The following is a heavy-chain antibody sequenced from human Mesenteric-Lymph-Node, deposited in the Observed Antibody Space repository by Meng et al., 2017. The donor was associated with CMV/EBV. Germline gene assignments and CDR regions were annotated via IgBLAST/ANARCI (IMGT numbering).Heavy chain of an antibody. J-gene: IGHJ6*02. D-gene: IGHD5-12*01. Sequence: GGSLRPSCVASGFSFSDYYMEWVCQAPEKGLEWVARSRDKTRSFSTGYAAAVEGRFTISRDHSKNILYLQMNSLKSEDTAVYFCARGLRYVDMDVWGQGTTVTVSS. V-gene: IGHV3-72*01. CDR1: GFSFSDYY. CDR2: SRDKTRSFST. CDR3: ARGLRYVDMDV.